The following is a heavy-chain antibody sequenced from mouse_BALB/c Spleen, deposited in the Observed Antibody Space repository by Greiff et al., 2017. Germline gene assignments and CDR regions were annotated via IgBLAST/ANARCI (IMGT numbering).Heavy chain of an antibody. D-gene: IGHD2-1*01. V-gene: IGHV1-54*01. CDR2: INPGSGGT. CDR3: ARKGNYNY. CDR1: GYAFTNYL. J-gene: IGHJ2*01. Sequence: QVQLKESGAELVRPGTSVKVSCKASGYAFTNYLIEWVKQRPGQGLEWIGVINPGSGGTNYNEKFKGKATLTADKSSSTAYMQLSSLTSDDSAVYFCARKGNYNYWGQGTTLTVSS.